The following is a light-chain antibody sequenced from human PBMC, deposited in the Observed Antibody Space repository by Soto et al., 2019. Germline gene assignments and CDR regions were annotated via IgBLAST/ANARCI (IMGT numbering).Light chain of an antibody. V-gene: IGKV1-39*01. J-gene: IGKJ4*01. CDR1: QSISSY. Sequence: DIQMTQSPSSLSASVGDRVTITCRASQSISSYLNWYQQKPGKAPNLLIYVASNLQSGVPSRFSGSGSGTDFTLTISSLQPEDFASYYCQQSYTTPLTIGGGTKVEIK. CDR3: QQSYTTPLT. CDR2: VAS.